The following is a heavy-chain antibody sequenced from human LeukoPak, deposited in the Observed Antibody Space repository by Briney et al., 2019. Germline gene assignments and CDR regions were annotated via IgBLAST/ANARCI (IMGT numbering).Heavy chain of an antibody. J-gene: IGHJ6*03. CDR1: GYTFTSYD. Sequence: GASVKVSCKASGYTFTSYDINWVRQATGQGLEWMGWMNPNSGNTGYAQKFQGRVTMTRNTSISTAYMELSSLRSEDTAVYYCARGLGTTVTSYHYYYYYMDVWGKGTTVTVSS. D-gene: IGHD4-17*01. CDR3: ARGLGTTVTSYHYYYYYMDV. CDR2: MNPNSGNT. V-gene: IGHV1-8*01.